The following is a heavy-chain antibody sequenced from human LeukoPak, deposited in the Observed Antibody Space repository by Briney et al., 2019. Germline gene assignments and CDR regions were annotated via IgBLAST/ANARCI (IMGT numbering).Heavy chain of an antibody. V-gene: IGHV1-46*01. Sequence: GASVKVSCKASGYSFTSYYIHWVRQAPGQGLEWMGIINPSGGSTSYAPKFQGRVTMIRDTSTSTVYMELSSLRSEDTAVYYCARDIYTSGSLGYWGQGTLVTVSS. J-gene: IGHJ4*02. D-gene: IGHD3-10*01. CDR3: ARDIYTSGSLGY. CDR2: INPSGGST. CDR1: GYSFTSYY.